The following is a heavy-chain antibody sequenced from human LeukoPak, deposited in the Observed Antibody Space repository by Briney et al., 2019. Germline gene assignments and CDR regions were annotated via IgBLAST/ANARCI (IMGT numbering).Heavy chain of an antibody. CDR2: MYYSRST. Sequence: PSETLSLTCTVSGGSITRGAYYWSWIRQHPGKGLEWIGHMYYSRSTYYNPSLKSRVNISVDTSNSHCSLKLSTVTAGDTAVYYCARAGKRSGWEFDYWGQGTLVTVSS. J-gene: IGHJ4*02. D-gene: IGHD6-19*01. CDR3: ARAGKRSGWEFDY. V-gene: IGHV4-31*03. CDR1: GGSITRGAYY.